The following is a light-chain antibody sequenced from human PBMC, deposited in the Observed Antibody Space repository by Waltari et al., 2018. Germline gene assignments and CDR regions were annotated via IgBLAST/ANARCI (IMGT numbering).Light chain of an antibody. CDR2: DVR. CDR1: TYAIGNYSY. CDR3: SSHTTRSTWV. Sequence: QSALTQPPSVSGSPGQSITISCACSTYAIGNYSYVSWYQQHLGRAPKLILYDVRERPSGVSDRFSGSKSGNTASLIISGLQADDEADYYCSSHTTRSTWVFGGGTKLTVL. V-gene: IGLV2-14*03. J-gene: IGLJ3*02.